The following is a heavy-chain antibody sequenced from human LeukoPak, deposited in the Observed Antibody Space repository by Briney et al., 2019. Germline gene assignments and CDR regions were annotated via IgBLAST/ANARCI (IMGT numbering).Heavy chain of an antibody. CDR2: IYYSGST. V-gene: IGHV4-59*01. J-gene: IGHJ3*02. CDR1: GGSISSYY. Sequence: SETLSLTCTVSGGSISSYYWSWIRQPPGKGLEWIGYIYYSGSTNCNPSVKSRVAMSVDTSQKQFSLKLSSLAAADTAVYYCARGGTGVIAPYAFDIWGQGKMVSVSS. CDR3: ARGGTGVIAPYAFDI. D-gene: IGHD2-15*01.